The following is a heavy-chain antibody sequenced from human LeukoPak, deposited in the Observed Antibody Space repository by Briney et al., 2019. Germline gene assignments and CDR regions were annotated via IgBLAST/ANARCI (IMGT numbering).Heavy chain of an antibody. V-gene: IGHV1-2*02. Sequence: ASVKVSCKASGYTFTGYYMHWVRQAPGQGLVWMGWINPNSGGTNYAQKFQGRVTMTRDTSISTAYMELSRLRSDDTAEYYCARAAIAYDSSGYYYYWGQGTLVTVSS. D-gene: IGHD3-22*01. CDR1: GYTFTGYY. CDR3: ARAAIAYDSSGYYYY. J-gene: IGHJ4*02. CDR2: INPNSGGT.